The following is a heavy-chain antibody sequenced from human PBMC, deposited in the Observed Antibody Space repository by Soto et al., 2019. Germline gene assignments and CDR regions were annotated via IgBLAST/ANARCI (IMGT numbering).Heavy chain of an antibody. D-gene: IGHD1-1*01. CDR2: IYHSGST. J-gene: IGHJ3*02. Sequence: QVQLQESGPGLVKPSGTLSLTCAVSGGSISSSNWWSWVRQPPGKGLEWIGEIYHSGSTNYNPSHKRRVXXSXDXXMTQFSLKLRSVTAAGTAVYYCARGGNEARSAFDIWGQGTMVTVSS. CDR3: ARGGNEARSAFDI. V-gene: IGHV4-4*02. CDR1: GGSISSSNW.